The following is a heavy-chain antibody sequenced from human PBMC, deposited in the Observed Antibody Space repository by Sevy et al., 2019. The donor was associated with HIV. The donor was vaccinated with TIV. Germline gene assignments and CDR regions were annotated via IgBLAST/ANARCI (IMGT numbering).Heavy chain of an antibody. Sequence: GGSLRLSCAASGFTFSAYAMSWVRQAPGKGLEWVSCISSSGGRRYYADSVKGRFSISRATSKNTLYLQMNSLRAEDTAVYYCATLRGGLYGSGYLQNWGQGTRVTVSS. J-gene: IGHJ1*01. V-gene: IGHV3-23*01. CDR1: GFTFSAYA. CDR2: ISSSGGRR. CDR3: ATLRGGLYGSGYLQN. D-gene: IGHD3-10*01.